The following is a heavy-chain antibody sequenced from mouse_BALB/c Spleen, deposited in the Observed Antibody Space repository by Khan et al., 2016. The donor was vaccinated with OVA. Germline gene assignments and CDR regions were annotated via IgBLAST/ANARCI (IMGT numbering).Heavy chain of an antibody. CDR1: GYSITSDYA. Sequence: EVQLQESGPGLVKPSQSLSLTCTVTGYSITSDYAWNWIRQFPGNKLEWMGYISYSGSTSYNPSLKSRISITRDTSKNQFFLQLNSVTTEDTATYNWARLGPGFTYWGHGTLVTVSA. V-gene: IGHV3-2*02. D-gene: IGHD4-1*01. J-gene: IGHJ3*01. CDR3: ARLGPGFTY. CDR2: ISYSGST.